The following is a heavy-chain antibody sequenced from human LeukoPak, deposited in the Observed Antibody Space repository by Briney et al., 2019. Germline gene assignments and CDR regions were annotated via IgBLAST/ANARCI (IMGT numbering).Heavy chain of an antibody. CDR1: GYSFTSYW. Sequence: GESLKISCKGSGYSFTSYWIGWVRQMPGKGLEWMGIIYPGDSDTRYSPSFQGQVTISADKSISTAYLQWSSLKASDTAMYYCARHVGGSSGQNAFDIWGQGTMVTVSS. V-gene: IGHV5-51*01. CDR2: IYPGDSDT. CDR3: ARHVGGSSGQNAFDI. D-gene: IGHD3-22*01. J-gene: IGHJ3*02.